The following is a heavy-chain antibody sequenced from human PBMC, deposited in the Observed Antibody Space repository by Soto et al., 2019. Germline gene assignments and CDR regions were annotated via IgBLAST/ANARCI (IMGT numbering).Heavy chain of an antibody. CDR3: AHSSLHYKIWFDP. CDR2: IYWDADT. V-gene: IGHV2-5*02. CDR1: GFALSSDGVG. J-gene: IGHJ5*02. Sequence: QITLKESGPTVVKPTQTLTLTCTFSGFALSSDGVGVGWIRQPPGKAPEWLAVIYWDADTRYSPSLKSRLTITKDTSKNQVVLTTTNMDPVDTATYDCAHSSLHYKIWFDPWGQGTLVTVSS. D-gene: IGHD4-4*01.